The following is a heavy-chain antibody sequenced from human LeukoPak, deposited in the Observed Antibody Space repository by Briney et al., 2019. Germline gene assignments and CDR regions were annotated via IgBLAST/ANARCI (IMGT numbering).Heavy chain of an antibody. D-gene: IGHD2-21*01. Sequence: LGESLKISCKGSGYSFTSYWIGWVRQMPGKGLEWMGTIYPGDSDTRYSPSFQGQVTISADKSISTAYLQWSSLRASDTAMYYCARLRGTYLYYFDYWGQGTLVTVSS. CDR1: GYSFTSYW. CDR2: IYPGDSDT. CDR3: ARLRGTYLYYFDY. J-gene: IGHJ4*02. V-gene: IGHV5-51*01.